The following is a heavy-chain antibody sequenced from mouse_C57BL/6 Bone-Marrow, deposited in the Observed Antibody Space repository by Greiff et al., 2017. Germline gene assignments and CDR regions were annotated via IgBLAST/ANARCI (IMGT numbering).Heavy chain of an antibody. J-gene: IGHJ3*01. CDR1: GYTFTSYW. Sequence: VQLQQPGAELVKPGASVKLSCTASGYTFTSYWMHWVKQRPGQGLEWIGMIHPNSGSTNYNEKFKSKATLTVDKSSSTAYMQLSSLTSEDSAVYYCARGLRSLAYWGQGTLVTVSA. V-gene: IGHV1-64*01. CDR2: IHPNSGST. D-gene: IGHD2-4*01. CDR3: ARGLRSLAY.